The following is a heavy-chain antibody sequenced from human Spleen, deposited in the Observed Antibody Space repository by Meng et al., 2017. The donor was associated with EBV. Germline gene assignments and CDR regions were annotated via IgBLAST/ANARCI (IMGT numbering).Heavy chain of an antibody. Sequence: HLRESGPGLVRPSGTLPLTCAVAGDSISSRNWWIWVRQPPGKGLEWIGEVYHAGNINYNPSLESRVTISIDKSKNQFSLNLTSVTAADTAVYYCATYRGHYYFDFWGQGTLVTVSS. CDR3: ATYRGHYYFDF. D-gene: IGHD3-16*02. V-gene: IGHV4-4*02. CDR2: VYHAGNI. CDR1: GDSISSRNW. J-gene: IGHJ4*02.